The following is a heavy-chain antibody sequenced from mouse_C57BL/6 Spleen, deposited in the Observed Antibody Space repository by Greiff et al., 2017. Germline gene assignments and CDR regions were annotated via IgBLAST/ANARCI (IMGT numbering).Heavy chain of an antibody. J-gene: IGHJ3*01. Sequence: QVQLQQPGAELVRPGSSVKLSCKASGYTFTSYWMHWVKQRPIQGLEWIGNIDPSDSETHYNQKFKDKATLTVDKSSSTAYMQLSSLTSEDSAVYYCAREGGYYGSSPWFAYWGQGTLVTVSA. CDR3: AREGGYYGSSPWFAY. V-gene: IGHV1-52*01. D-gene: IGHD1-1*01. CDR2: IDPSDSET. CDR1: GYTFTSYW.